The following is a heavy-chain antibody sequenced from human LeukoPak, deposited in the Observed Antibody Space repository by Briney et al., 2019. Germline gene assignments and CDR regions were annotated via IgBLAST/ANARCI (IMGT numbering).Heavy chain of an antibody. CDR2: IYNSGST. Sequence: SETLSLTCTVSGGSIRSYYWSWIRQPPGKGLEWIGYIYNSGSTNYNPSLKSRVTISVDTSKNQFSLKLSSVTAADTAVYYCARGYGGYGYDAFDIWGQGTMVTVSS. D-gene: IGHD4-17*01. V-gene: IGHV4-59*12. CDR3: ARGYGGYGYDAFDI. CDR1: GGSIRSYY. J-gene: IGHJ3*02.